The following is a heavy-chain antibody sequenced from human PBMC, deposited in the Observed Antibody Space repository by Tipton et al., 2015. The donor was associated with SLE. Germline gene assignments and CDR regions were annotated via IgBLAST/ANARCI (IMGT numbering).Heavy chain of an antibody. V-gene: IGHV4-30-2*01. CDR1: GGSISGYS. CDR2: TFHSGST. Sequence: TLSLTCSVSGGSISGYSWNWIRQPPGKGLEWIGYTFHSGSTYYNPSLKSRVTISVDRSKNQFSLKLSSVTAADTAVYYCARRTVAALGAQFGDVFDIWGQGTMVTVSS. CDR3: ARRTVAALGAQFGDVFDI. D-gene: IGHD6-6*01. J-gene: IGHJ3*02.